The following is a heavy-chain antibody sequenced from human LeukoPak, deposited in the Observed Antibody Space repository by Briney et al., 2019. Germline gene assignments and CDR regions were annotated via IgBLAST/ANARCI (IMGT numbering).Heavy chain of an antibody. V-gene: IGHV4-4*07. CDR2: IYTSGST. D-gene: IGHD3-22*01. CDR1: GGSISSYY. CDR3: AREPYSSGEDNWFDP. J-gene: IGHJ5*02. Sequence: SETLSLTCTVSGGSISSYYWSWIRQPAGKGLEWIGRIYTSGSTSYNPSLKSRVTMLVDTSKNQFSLKLSSVTAADTAVYYCAREPYSSGEDNWFDPWGQGTLVTVSP.